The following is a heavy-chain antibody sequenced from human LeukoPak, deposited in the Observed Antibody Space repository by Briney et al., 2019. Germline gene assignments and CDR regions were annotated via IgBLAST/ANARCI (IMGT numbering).Heavy chain of an antibody. CDR1: GFTVITND. D-gene: IGHD1-14*01. Sequence: GGSLRLSCAASGFTVITNDMTWVRQAPGKGLEWVSVLYSDGNTKYADSVQGRITISRDNSKNNLYLEMNSLSPDDAAVYYCARGVEPLAANTLAYWGQGTLVTVSS. CDR2: LYSDGNT. V-gene: IGHV3-53*01. J-gene: IGHJ4*02. CDR3: ARGVEPLAANTLAY.